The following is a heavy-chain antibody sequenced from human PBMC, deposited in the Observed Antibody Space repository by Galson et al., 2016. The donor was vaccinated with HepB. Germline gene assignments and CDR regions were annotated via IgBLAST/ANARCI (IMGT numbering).Heavy chain of an antibody. CDR1: GFTFSSYA. J-gene: IGHJ6*02. V-gene: IGHV3-23*01. Sequence: SLRLSCAASGFTFSSYAMSWVRQASGKGLEWVSVISGRGGSTYYADSVKGRFTISRDNSKNTLYLQMNSLRAEDTAVYYCAKEPRDYFMAKYGMDVWGQGTTVSVSS. CDR3: AKEPRDYFMAKYGMDV. D-gene: IGHD5-12*01. CDR2: ISGRGGST.